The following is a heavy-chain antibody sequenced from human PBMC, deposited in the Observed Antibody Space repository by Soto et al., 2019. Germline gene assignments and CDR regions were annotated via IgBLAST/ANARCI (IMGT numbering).Heavy chain of an antibody. D-gene: IGHD3-10*01. J-gene: IGHJ5*02. CDR1: GGSISSYY. Sequence: QVQLQESGPGLVKPSETLSLTCTVSGGSISSYYWSWIRQPPGKGLEWIGYIYYSGSTNYNPSLKSRVTISVDTSKNQFSLQLSSVTAADTAVYYCARETYYYGSGYSNWFDPWGQGTLVTVSS. CDR2: IYYSGST. CDR3: ARETYYYGSGYSNWFDP. V-gene: IGHV4-59*01.